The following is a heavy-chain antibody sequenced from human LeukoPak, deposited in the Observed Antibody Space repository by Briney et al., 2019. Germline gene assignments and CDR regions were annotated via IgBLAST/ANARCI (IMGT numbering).Heavy chain of an antibody. CDR2: ISTDGYTT. CDR1: GLAFSAYK. Sequence: PGGSLGLPCLAPGLAFSAYKMHWVGKPPGKGLVWVSRISTDGYTTDYADFVQGRFTASRDNTKNTWSLEMNSLRAEDTAVYYCVVGGSPGYWGQGTLVTVS. D-gene: IGHD2-15*01. CDR3: VVGGSPGY. J-gene: IGHJ4*02. V-gene: IGHV3-74*01.